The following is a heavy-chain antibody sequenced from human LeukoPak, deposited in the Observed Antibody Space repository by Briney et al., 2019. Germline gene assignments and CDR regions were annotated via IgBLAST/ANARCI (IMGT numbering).Heavy chain of an antibody. V-gene: IGHV3-23*01. CDR3: AKGTSSWHEFDS. Sequence: GGSLRRSCAASGFTFSSYGMSWVRQAPGKGLEWVSAISGSGGSTYYADSVKGRFTISRDNSKNTLYLQMHSLRAEDTALYYCAKGTSSWHEFDSWGQGTLVTVSS. D-gene: IGHD6-13*01. CDR1: GFTFSSYG. J-gene: IGHJ4*02. CDR2: ISGSGGST.